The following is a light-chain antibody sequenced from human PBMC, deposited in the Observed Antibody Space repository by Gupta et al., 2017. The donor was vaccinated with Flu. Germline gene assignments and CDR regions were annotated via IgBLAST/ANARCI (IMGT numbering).Light chain of an antibody. CDR1: SGHSNYV. CDR2: LNRDGSH. Sequence: QPVLPQPPSASASLGASVKLTCIMSSGHSNYVIAWHQQQPGKGPRFLMKLNRDGSHIKGDGIPERFSGSISGAERYLTISSLQSEDEADYYCQTWGAGIRVFGGGTKLTVL. J-gene: IGLJ3*02. CDR3: QTWGAGIRV. V-gene: IGLV4-69*01.